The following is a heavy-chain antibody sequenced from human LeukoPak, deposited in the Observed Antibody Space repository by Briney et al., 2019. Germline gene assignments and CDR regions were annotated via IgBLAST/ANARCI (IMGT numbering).Heavy chain of an antibody. Sequence: GGSLRLSCAASGFTFSSYGMHWVRQAPGKGLEWVAFIRYDGSNKYYADSVKGRFTISRDNSKNTLYLQMNSLRAEDTAVYYCARNRGYIVPWATNWFDPWGQGTLVTVSS. D-gene: IGHD2-8*01. CDR3: ARNRGYIVPWATNWFDP. V-gene: IGHV3-30*02. J-gene: IGHJ5*02. CDR2: IRYDGSNK. CDR1: GFTFSSYG.